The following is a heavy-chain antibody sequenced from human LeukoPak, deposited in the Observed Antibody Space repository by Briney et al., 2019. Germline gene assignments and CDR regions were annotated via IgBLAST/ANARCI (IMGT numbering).Heavy chain of an antibody. V-gene: IGHV1-69*04. D-gene: IGHD3-10*01. CDR2: IIPILDIA. CDR1: GGTFSSYA. J-gene: IGHJ6*02. CDR3: ARDQGVTDPPPYGLDV. Sequence: SLKVSCKASGGTFSSYAISWVRQSPGQGLECMRRIIPILDIATYAQKFQGRVTITADKSTSTAYMELSSLSSEDTAVYYCARDQGVTDPPPYGLDVWGQGTTVTVSS.